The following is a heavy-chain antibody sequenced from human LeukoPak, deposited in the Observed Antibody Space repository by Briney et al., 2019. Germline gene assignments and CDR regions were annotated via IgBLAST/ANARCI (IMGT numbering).Heavy chain of an antibody. CDR1: GFNFSDYY. CDR2: ISSSSSYT. CDR3: ARVGVGSWYYFDY. Sequence: GGSLRLSCAASGFNFSDYYMSWIRQAPGKGLEWVSYISSSSSYTNHADSVKGRFTISRDNAKNSLYLQMHSLRAEDTAVYYCARVGVGSWYYFDYWGQGTLVTVSS. V-gene: IGHV3-11*05. J-gene: IGHJ4*02. D-gene: IGHD6-13*01.